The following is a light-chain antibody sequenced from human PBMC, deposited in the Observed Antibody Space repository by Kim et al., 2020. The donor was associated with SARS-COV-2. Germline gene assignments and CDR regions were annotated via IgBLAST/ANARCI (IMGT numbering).Light chain of an antibody. J-gene: IGKJ4*01. CDR1: QSLGSTY. CDR2: GAS. Sequence: EIVLTQSPGTLSLSPGERATLSCRASQSLGSTYLAWYQQKPGQAPRLLIFGASSRATGIPDKFSDSGSGTDFTLTISRLEPEDFAVYYCQQYGSSPLTFGGGTKVDIK. CDR3: QQYGSSPLT. V-gene: IGKV3-20*01.